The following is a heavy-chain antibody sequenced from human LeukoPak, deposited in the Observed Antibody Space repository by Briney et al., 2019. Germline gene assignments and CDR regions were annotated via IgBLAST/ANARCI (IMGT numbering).Heavy chain of an antibody. J-gene: IGHJ4*02. CDR2: IYTSRST. CDR1: GGSISSGSYY. Sequence: KASETLSLTCTVSGGSISSGSYYWSWIRQPAGKGLEWIGRIYTSRSTNYNPSLKSRVTISVDTSKNQFSLKLSSVTAADTAVYYCARTDYPVYFDYWGQGTLVTVSS. V-gene: IGHV4-61*02. CDR3: ARTDYPVYFDY. D-gene: IGHD4-11*01.